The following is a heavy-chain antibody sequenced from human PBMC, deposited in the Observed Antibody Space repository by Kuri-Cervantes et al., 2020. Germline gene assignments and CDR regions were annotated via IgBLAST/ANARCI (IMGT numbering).Heavy chain of an antibody. J-gene: IGHJ4*02. CDR3: ARSRRVELWKGFDY. CDR2: ISAYNGNT. Sequence: ASVKVSCKASGYTFTSYGISWVRQAPGQGLEWMGWISAYNGNTNYAQKLQGRVTMTTDTSTSTAYMELSSLRSEDTAVYYCARSRRVELWKGFDYWGQGTLVTVSS. D-gene: IGHD1-7*01. V-gene: IGHV1-18*01. CDR1: GYTFTSYG.